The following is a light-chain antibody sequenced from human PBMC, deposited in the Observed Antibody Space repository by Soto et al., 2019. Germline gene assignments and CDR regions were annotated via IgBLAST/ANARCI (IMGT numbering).Light chain of an antibody. Sequence: QSALTQPASVSGSPGPSITISCTGPSSAVGGYNYVSWYQQHPGKAPKLMIYDVSNRPSWVSNRFSGSKSGNTASLTISGLQAEDEADYYCSSYTSSARVVFGGGTKLTVL. CDR2: DVS. J-gene: IGLJ2*01. CDR3: SSYTSSARVV. V-gene: IGLV2-14*01. CDR1: SSAVGGYNY.